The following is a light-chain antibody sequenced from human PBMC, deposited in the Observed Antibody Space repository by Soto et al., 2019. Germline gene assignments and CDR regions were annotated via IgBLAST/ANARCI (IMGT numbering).Light chain of an antibody. J-gene: IGKJ1*01. CDR3: QQYNSYPWT. CDR2: DGS. Sequence: DIKMTQSPSTLSATAGDRVTITCRASQSISSWLAWYQQKPGKAPKLLIYDGSSLESGVPSGFSGSGSGAEFTLTITSLQPDDFATYYCQQYNSYPWTFGQGTMV. CDR1: QSISSW. V-gene: IGKV1-5*01.